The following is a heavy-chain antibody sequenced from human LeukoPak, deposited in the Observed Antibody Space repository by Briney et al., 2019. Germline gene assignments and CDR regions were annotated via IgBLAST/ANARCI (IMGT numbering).Heavy chain of an antibody. CDR3: ARDRGYCSGGSCYSVWYFDL. CDR1: GYTFTGYY. D-gene: IGHD2-15*01. Sequence: GASVKVSCEASGYTFTGYYMHWVRQAPGQGLEWMGWINPNSGGTNYAQKFQGRVTMTRDTSISTAYMELSRLRSEDTAVYYCARDRGYCSGGSCYSVWYFDLWGRGTLVTVSS. J-gene: IGHJ2*01. CDR2: INPNSGGT. V-gene: IGHV1-2*02.